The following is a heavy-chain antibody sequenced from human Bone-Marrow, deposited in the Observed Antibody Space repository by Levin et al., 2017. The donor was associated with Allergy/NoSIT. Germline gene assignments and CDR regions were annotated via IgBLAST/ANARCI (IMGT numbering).Heavy chain of an antibody. CDR3: ARVSGDSSGYYLYYYGMDV. Sequence: SQTLSLTCTVSGGSISSYYWSWIRQPPGKGLEWIGYIYYSGSTNYNPSLKSRVTISVDTSKNQFSLKLSSVTAADTAVYYCARVSGDSSGYYLYYYGMDVWGQGTTVTVSS. V-gene: IGHV4-59*01. J-gene: IGHJ6*02. D-gene: IGHD3-22*01. CDR1: GGSISSYY. CDR2: IYYSGST.